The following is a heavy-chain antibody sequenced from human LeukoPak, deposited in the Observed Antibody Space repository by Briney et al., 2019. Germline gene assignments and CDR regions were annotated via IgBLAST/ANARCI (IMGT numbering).Heavy chain of an antibody. V-gene: IGHV3-21*01. D-gene: IGHD5-18*01. CDR2: ISSSASYM. CDR1: GFTFSTYS. CDR3: ARESGGYGNGFYFDY. Sequence: PGGSLRLSCAASGFTFSTYSMNWVRQAAGKGLEWVSSISSSASYMYYADSVKGRFTISRDNAKNSLYLQMNSLRAEDTAMYYCARESGGYGNGFYFDYWGQGTLVTVSS. J-gene: IGHJ4*02.